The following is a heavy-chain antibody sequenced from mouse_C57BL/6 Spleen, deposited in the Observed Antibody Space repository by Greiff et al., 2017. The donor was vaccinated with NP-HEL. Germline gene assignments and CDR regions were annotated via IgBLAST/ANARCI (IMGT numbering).Heavy chain of an antibody. CDR1: GFNIKDDY. V-gene: IGHV14-4*01. CDR2: IDPENGDT. CDR3: TVIYYGYVYAMDY. Sequence: VHVKQSGAELVRPGASVKLSCTASGFNIKDDYMHWVKQRPEQGLEWIGWIDPENGDTEYASKFQGKATITADTSSNTAYLQLSSLTSEDTAVYYCTVIYYGYVYAMDYWGQGTSVTVSS. J-gene: IGHJ4*01. D-gene: IGHD2-2*01.